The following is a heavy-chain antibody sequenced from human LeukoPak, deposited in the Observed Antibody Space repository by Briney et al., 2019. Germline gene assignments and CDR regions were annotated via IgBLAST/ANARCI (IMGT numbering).Heavy chain of an antibody. CDR3: ARSQDGSGSYFYYFYIDV. J-gene: IGHJ6*03. D-gene: IGHD3-10*01. V-gene: IGHV3-66*01. CDR2: FYRGGST. Sequence: PGGSLRLSCAASGFTFSDYYMSWVRQAPGKGLEWVSIFYRGGSTYYADSVKGRFTVSRDNSKNILYLQMNSLRAEDTAVYYCARSQDGSGSYFYYFYIDVWGKGTTV. CDR1: GFTFSDYY.